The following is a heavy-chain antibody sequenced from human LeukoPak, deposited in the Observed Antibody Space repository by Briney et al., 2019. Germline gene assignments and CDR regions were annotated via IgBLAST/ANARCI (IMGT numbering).Heavy chain of an antibody. J-gene: IGHJ6*02. Sequence: GGSLRLSCAASGFTFSSYAMSWVRQAPGKGLEWVSAISGSGGSTYYADSVKGRFTISRDNSKNTLYLQMNSLRAEDTAVYYCARDTYYYDSSEPYYGMDVWGQGTTVTVSS. CDR3: ARDTYYYDSSEPYYGMDV. CDR2: ISGSGGST. D-gene: IGHD3-22*01. CDR1: GFTFSSYA. V-gene: IGHV3-23*01.